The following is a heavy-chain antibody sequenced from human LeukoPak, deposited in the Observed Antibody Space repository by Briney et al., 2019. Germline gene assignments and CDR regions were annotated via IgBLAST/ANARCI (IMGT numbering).Heavy chain of an antibody. CDR3: AKPRPVVVVAADLDY. Sequence: GGSLRLSCAASGFIFNNYAMSWVRQAPGKGLEWVSAISGSGGNTYYADSVKGRFTISRDNSKNTLYLQMSSLRADDTALYYCAKPRPVVVVAADLDYWGQGTLVTVSS. V-gene: IGHV3-23*01. CDR1: GFIFNNYA. J-gene: IGHJ4*02. CDR2: ISGSGGNT. D-gene: IGHD2-15*01.